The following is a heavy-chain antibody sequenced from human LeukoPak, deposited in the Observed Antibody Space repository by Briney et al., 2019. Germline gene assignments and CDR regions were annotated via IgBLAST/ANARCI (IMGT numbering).Heavy chain of an antibody. CDR2: ISAYNGNT. D-gene: IGHD1-7*01. Sequence: GASVKVSCKASGYTFTSYGISWVRQAPGQGLEWMGWISAYNGNTNYAQKFQGRVTITADESTSTAYMELSSLRSEDTAVYYCARSRMGTDYYFDYWGQGTLVTVSS. J-gene: IGHJ4*02. CDR1: GYTFTSYG. V-gene: IGHV1-18*01. CDR3: ARSRMGTDYYFDY.